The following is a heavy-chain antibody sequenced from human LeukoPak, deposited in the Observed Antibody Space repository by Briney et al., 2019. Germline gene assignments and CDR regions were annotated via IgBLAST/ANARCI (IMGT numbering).Heavy chain of an antibody. CDR1: GYTFTSYG. V-gene: IGHV1-18*01. D-gene: IGHD3-3*01. CDR3: ARSPYDFSSGYQYYFDY. J-gene: IGHJ4*02. Sequence: ASVKVSCKASGYTFTSYGISWVRQAPGQGLEWMGWISAYNGNTNYAQKLQGRVTMTTDTSTSTAYMELRSLRSDDTAVYYCARSPYDFSSGYQYYFDYWGQGTLVTVSS. CDR2: ISAYNGNT.